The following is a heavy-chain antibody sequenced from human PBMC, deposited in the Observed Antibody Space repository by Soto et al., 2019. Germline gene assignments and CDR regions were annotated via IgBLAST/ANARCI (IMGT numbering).Heavy chain of an antibody. Sequence: SETLSLTCTVSGGSISSYYWSWIRQPPGKGLEWIGYIYYSGSTNYNPSLKSRVTISVDTSKNQFSLKLSSVTAADTAVYYCARHNYYGSAPFDYWGQGTLVTVSS. CDR2: IYYSGST. CDR3: ARHNYYGSAPFDY. CDR1: GGSISSYY. V-gene: IGHV4-59*08. J-gene: IGHJ4*02. D-gene: IGHD3-10*01.